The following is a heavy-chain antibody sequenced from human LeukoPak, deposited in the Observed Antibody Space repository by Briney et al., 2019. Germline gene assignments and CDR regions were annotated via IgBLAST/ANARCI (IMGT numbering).Heavy chain of an antibody. CDR2: ISGSGGST. CDR1: GFTFSSYA. J-gene: IGHJ4*02. Sequence: PGGSLRFSCAASGFTFSSYAMSWVRQAPGKGLEWVSAISGSGGSTYYADSVKGRFTISRDNSKNTLYLQMNSLRAEDTAVYYCAKDKEEHPITIFGHWGQGTLVTVSS. D-gene: IGHD3-3*01. V-gene: IGHV3-23*01. CDR3: AKDKEEHPITIFGH.